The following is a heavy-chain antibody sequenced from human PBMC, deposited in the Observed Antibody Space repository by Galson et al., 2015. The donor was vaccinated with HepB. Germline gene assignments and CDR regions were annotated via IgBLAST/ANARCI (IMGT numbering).Heavy chain of an antibody. V-gene: IGHV3-15*07. D-gene: IGHD4-17*01. CDR3: STVTTPYYYYGMDV. Sequence: SLRLSCAASGFTFSNAWMNWVRQAPGKGLEWVGRIKSKTDGGTTDYAAPVKGRFTISRDDSKNTLYLQMNSLKTEDTAAYYCSTVTTPYYYYGMDVWGQGTTVTVSS. CDR2: IKSKTDGGTT. J-gene: IGHJ6*02. CDR1: GFTFSNAW.